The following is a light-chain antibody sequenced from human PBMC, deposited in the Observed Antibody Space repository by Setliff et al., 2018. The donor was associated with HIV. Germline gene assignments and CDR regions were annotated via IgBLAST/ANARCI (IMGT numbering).Light chain of an antibody. CDR2: DVT. Sequence: QSALTQPRSVSGSPGQSVTIPCTGTSSDVGSYNYVTWYQQHPGKVPKLMIYDVTRRPSGVPDRFSGSRSGNTASLTISGLQAEDEADYYCASYRSPATYVFGIGTKVTVL. J-gene: IGLJ1*01. CDR3: ASYRSPATYV. CDR1: SSDVGSYNY. V-gene: IGLV2-11*01.